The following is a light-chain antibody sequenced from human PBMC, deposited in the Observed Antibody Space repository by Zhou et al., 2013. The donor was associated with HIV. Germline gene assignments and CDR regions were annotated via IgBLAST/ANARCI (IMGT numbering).Light chain of an antibody. Sequence: DIQMTQSPSTLSASVGDRVTITCRASQSITLWLAWYQQKPGKAPQLLIYKASNLESGVPSRFSGSGSGTEFTLTISSLQPDDFATYYCQQCKSYPYTFGQGTKLEIK. V-gene: IGKV1-5*03. CDR2: KAS. CDR1: QSITLW. CDR3: QQCKSYPYT. J-gene: IGKJ2*01.